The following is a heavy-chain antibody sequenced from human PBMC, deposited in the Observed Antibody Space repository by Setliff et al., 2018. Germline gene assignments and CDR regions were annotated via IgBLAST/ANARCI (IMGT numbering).Heavy chain of an antibody. CDR1: GDSMSFSY. Sequence: PSETLSLTCSVSGDSMSFSYWSWIRQPPGKGLEWIGYIYYSGSTDSHPSLKSRVSISIDTSKNQFSLNVRSATAADTAIYYCAKGRGEMDSWGQGILVTVSS. CDR2: IYYSGST. CDR3: AKGRGEMDS. V-gene: IGHV4-59*01. D-gene: IGHD3-10*01. J-gene: IGHJ4*02.